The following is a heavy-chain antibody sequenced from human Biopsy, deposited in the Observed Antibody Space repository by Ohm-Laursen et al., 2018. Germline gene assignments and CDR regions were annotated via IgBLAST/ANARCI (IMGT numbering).Heavy chain of an antibody. CDR2: ISGSGVTK. D-gene: IGHD3-10*01. V-gene: IGHV3-11*01. J-gene: IGHJ4*02. CDR1: GFTFGDYY. CDR3: ATDGTGSYNEN. Sequence: GSLRLSCAASGFTFGDYYMSWIRQAPGKGLEWLSYISGSGVTKKYADSVKGRFTVSRDNAKNSLYLEMNNLRVEDTAVYYCATDGTGSYNENWGQGTLVSVSS.